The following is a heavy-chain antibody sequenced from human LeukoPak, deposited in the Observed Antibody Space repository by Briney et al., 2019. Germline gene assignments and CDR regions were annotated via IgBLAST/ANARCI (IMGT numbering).Heavy chain of an antibody. Sequence: ASETLSLTCTVSGGSISDYYWSWIRQPPGKGLEWVGYIYSRGSTNYNPSLRSRVTISVVTSKNQFSLNLRSVTAADTAVYYCARASVGGGGYYPLSYWGQGTLVAVSS. CDR1: GGSISDYY. V-gene: IGHV4-59*12. J-gene: IGHJ4*02. CDR2: IYSRGST. CDR3: ARASVGGGGYYPLSY. D-gene: IGHD3-22*01.